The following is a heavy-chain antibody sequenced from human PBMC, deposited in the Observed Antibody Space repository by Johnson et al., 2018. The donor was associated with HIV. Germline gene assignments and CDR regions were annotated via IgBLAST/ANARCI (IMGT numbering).Heavy chain of an antibody. Sequence: VQLVESGGGLVQPGGSLRLSCAASGFTFSSYAMHWVRQAPGKGLEYVSAISSNGGSTYYANSVKGRFTISRDNSKNTLYLQMGSLRAEDMAVYYCARGGLEMATITDAFDIWGQGTMVTVSS. D-gene: IGHD5-24*01. V-gene: IGHV3-64*01. CDR1: GFTFSSYA. CDR2: ISSNGGST. J-gene: IGHJ3*02. CDR3: ARGGLEMATITDAFDI.